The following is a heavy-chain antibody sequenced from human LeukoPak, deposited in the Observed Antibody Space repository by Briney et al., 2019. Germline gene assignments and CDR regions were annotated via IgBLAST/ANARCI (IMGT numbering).Heavy chain of an antibody. D-gene: IGHD6-19*01. Sequence: GGPLRLSCVASGFTFSSFYMNWVRQAPGKGLEWVANINQDGSNKYYADSVKGRFTISRDNSKNTLYLQMNSLRAEDTAVYYCARDTRDSSGWSSIFDYWGQGTLVTVSS. CDR1: GFTFSSFY. J-gene: IGHJ4*02. CDR3: ARDTRDSSGWSSIFDY. CDR2: INQDGSNK. V-gene: IGHV3-7*01.